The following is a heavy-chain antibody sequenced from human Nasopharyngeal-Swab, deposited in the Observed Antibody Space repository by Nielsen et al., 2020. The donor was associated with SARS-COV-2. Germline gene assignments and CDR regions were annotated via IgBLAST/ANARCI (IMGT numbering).Heavy chain of an antibody. Sequence: SVKVSCKASGGTFISYAISWVRQAPGQGLEWMVGIIPIFGTANYAQKFQGRVTITADESTSTAHMELSSLRSEDTAVYYCARDRSLEIKASSSDTYYGMDVWGQGTTVTVSS. CDR1: GGTFISYA. J-gene: IGHJ6*02. D-gene: IGHD6-6*01. CDR3: ARDRSLEIKASSSDTYYGMDV. V-gene: IGHV1-69*13. CDR2: IIPIFGTA.